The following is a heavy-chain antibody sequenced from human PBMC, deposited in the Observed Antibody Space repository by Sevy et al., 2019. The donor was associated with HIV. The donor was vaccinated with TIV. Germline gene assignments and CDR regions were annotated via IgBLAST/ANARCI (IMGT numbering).Heavy chain of an antibody. J-gene: IGHJ4*02. V-gene: IGHV3-23*01. CDR1: GFTFSSYA. Sequence: GGSLRLSCVASGFTFSSYAMSWVRQAPGKGLEWVSAISGSGGSTYYADSVKGRFTISRDNSKNTLYLQMNSLRAEDTAVYYCAKVRLGDYYGSGSYYPDYYFDYWGQGTLVTVSS. D-gene: IGHD3-10*01. CDR3: AKVRLGDYYGSGSYYPDYYFDY. CDR2: ISGSGGST.